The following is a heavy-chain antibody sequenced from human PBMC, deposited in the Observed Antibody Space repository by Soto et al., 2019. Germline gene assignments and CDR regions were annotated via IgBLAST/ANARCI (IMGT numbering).Heavy chain of an antibody. J-gene: IGHJ4*02. V-gene: IGHV1-18*01. CDR1: GYTLTKYG. D-gene: IGHD1-7*01. CDR3: ARYVSRTIDY. CDR2: ITADSGDT. Sequence: QVQLVQSGAEVKKPGASVKVSCKASGYTLTKYGIIWVRQAPGQGLEWVGWITADSGDTNYAQNFQGRDTMTTDTATSTAYMERRSLRSDDTAVYYCARYVSRTIDYWGQGSLVTVSS.